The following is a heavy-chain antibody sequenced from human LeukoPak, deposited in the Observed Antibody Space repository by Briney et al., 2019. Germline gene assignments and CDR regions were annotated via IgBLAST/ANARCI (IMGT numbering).Heavy chain of an antibody. J-gene: IGHJ4*02. D-gene: IGHD2/OR15-2a*01. CDR2: INPNSGGT. CDR1: GYTFTSYY. Sequence: ASVKVSCKASGYTFTSYYMHWVRQAPGQGLEWMGWINPNSGGTNYAQKFQGRVTMTRDTSISTAYMELSRLRSDDTAVYYCARCTSFWNSATFNYWGQGTLVTVSS. V-gene: IGHV1-2*02. CDR3: ARCTSFWNSATFNY.